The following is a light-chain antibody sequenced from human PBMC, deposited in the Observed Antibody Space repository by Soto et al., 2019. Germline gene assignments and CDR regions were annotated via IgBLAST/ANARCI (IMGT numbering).Light chain of an antibody. CDR2: AAS. CDR1: QSISSY. J-gene: IGKJ1*01. V-gene: IGKV1-39*01. CDR3: QQLNSDPPWT. Sequence: DIQMTQSPSSLSASVGDRVTITCRASQSISSYLNWYQQQPGQAPKLLIYAASTLQSGVPSRFSGSGSGTDFALTISSMQPEDFATYYCQQLNSDPPWTFGQGTKVDI.